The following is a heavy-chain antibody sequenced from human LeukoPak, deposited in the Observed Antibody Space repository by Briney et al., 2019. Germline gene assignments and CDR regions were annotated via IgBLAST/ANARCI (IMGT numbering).Heavy chain of an antibody. CDR3: ARVTMVQGVIIFDY. V-gene: IGHV1-3*01. Sequence: GASVKVSCKASGYTFTSYAMHWVRQAPGQRLEWMGWINAGNGNTKYSQKFQGRVTITRDTSASTAYMELSSLRSEDTAVYYCARVTMVQGVIIFDYWGQGTLVTVSS. D-gene: IGHD3-10*01. J-gene: IGHJ4*02. CDR1: GYTFTSYA. CDR2: INAGNGNT.